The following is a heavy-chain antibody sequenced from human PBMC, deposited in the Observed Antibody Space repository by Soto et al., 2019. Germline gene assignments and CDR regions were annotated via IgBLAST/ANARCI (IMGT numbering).Heavy chain of an antibody. V-gene: IGHV4-34*01. J-gene: IGHJ3*02. D-gene: IGHD5-12*01. Sequence: SETLSLTCAVYGGSFSGYYWSWIRQPPGKGLEWIGEINHSGSTNYNPSLKSRVTISVDTSKNQFSLKLSSVTAADTAVYYCARSDYESYDAFDIWGQGTMVTV. CDR3: ARSDYESYDAFDI. CDR2: INHSGST. CDR1: GGSFSGYY.